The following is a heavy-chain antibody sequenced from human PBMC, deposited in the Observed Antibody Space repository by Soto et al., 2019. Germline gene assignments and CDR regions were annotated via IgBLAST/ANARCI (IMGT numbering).Heavy chain of an antibody. CDR1: GGSISSGDYY. V-gene: IGHV4-30-4*01. D-gene: IGHD3-3*01. J-gene: IGHJ4*02. CDR3: ARASPLRGVVPNSFDS. CDR2: IYYSGAT. Sequence: LSLTCTVSGGSISSGDYYWTWIRQPPGKGLEWIGYIYYSGATRHNPSLQSRVAISIDTSKNRFSLRLSSVTAADTAVYFCARASPLRGVVPNSFDSWGQGTQLTVSS.